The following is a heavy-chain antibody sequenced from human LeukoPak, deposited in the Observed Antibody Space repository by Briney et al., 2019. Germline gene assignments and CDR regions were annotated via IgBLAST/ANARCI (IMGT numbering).Heavy chain of an antibody. Sequence: GGSLRLSCAASGFTFSSYGMHWVRQAPGKGLEWVAFIRYDGGNKYYADSVKGRFTISRDNSKNTLYLQMNSLRAEDTALYYCAKDYGLTADISFGEFTSDYWGQGTLVTVSS. CDR2: IRYDGGNK. CDR1: GFTFSSYG. V-gene: IGHV3-30*02. D-gene: IGHD3-10*01. CDR3: AKDYGLTADISFGEFTSDY. J-gene: IGHJ4*02.